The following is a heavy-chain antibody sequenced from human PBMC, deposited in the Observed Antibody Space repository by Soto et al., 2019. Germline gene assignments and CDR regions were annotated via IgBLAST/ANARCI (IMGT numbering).Heavy chain of an antibody. CDR1: GFTFSSYG. J-gene: IGHJ4*02. CDR3: AKVRYSSSSVDLRFDY. D-gene: IGHD6-6*01. Sequence: QVQLVESGGGVVQPGRSLRLSCAASGFTFSSYGMHWVRQAPGKGLEWVAVISYDGSNKYYADSVKGRFTISRDNSKNTLYLQMNSLRAEDTAVYYCAKVRYSSSSVDLRFDYWGQGTLVTVSS. CDR2: ISYDGSNK. V-gene: IGHV3-30*18.